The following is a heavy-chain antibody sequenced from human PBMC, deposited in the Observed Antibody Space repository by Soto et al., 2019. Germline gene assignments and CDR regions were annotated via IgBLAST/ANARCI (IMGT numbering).Heavy chain of an antibody. D-gene: IGHD2-15*01. CDR1: RGSSFRRWYY. Sequence: SGPPSPTFPVSRGSSFRRWYYWGWFRPPPGRGLEWIGNIDYNGVTYSNPSLKSRVTISRDTSKNQFSLKLTSVTAADTALYYCGKVLVGATGHTDSDSWGPGTLVTVSS. CDR2: IDYNGVT. J-gene: IGHJ4*02. V-gene: IGHV4-39*05. CDR3: GKVLVGATGHTDSDS.